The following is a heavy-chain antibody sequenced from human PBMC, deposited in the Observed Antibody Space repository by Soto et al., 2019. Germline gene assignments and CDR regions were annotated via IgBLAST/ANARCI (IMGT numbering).Heavy chain of an antibody. Sequence: EVRLVESGGGLVQPGGSLRLSCATSGFTFSSRWMHWVRQAPGKGLVWVSYINSDGSTTTYADSVKGRFTISRDNAKNTVYLQMNSLRVDDTAVYYSARDTSYSIVYWGQGILVTVSS. CDR2: INSDGSTT. CDR3: ARDTSYSIVY. D-gene: IGHD2-2*01. J-gene: IGHJ4*02. CDR1: GFTFSSRW. V-gene: IGHV3-74*01.